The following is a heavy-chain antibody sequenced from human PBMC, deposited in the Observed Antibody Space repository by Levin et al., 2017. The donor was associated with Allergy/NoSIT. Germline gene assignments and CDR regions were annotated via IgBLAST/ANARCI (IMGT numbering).Heavy chain of an antibody. CDR3: ARRNHYYYYMDV. V-gene: IGHV4-39*01. Sequence: SETLSLTCTVSSGSISSSSHYWGWMRQPPGKGLEWIGSIYYSGSTYYNPSLKSRVTISVDTSKNQFSLKLSSGTAADTAVYYCARRNHYYYYMDVWGKGTTVTVSS. CDR1: SGSISSSSHY. CDR2: IYYSGST. J-gene: IGHJ6*03.